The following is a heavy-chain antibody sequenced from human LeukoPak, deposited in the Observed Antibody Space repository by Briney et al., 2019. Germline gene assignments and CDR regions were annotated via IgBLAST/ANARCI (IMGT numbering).Heavy chain of an antibody. Sequence: GGSLRLSCAASGFTFSNYWMHWVRQAPGKGLVWVSRINGDGSTTNYADSVKGRFTISRDNAKNTLYLQMNSLRAEDTAVYYCARRSSGSPPYYFDYWGQGTLVTVSS. CDR3: ARRSSGSPPYYFDY. V-gene: IGHV3-74*01. CDR1: GFTFSNYW. D-gene: IGHD1-26*01. CDR2: INGDGSTT. J-gene: IGHJ4*02.